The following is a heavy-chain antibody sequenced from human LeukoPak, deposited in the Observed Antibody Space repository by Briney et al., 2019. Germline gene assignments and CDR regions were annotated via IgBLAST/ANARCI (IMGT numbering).Heavy chain of an antibody. Sequence: GGSLRLSCAASGFTFSSYGMSWVRQAPGKGLEWVSGISPGGDTPYYADSVRGRFTISRDNSKNTMYLQMNSLRAEDTAVYYCAQDRAWIEFYFWGQGTLVTVSS. CDR1: GFTFSSYG. J-gene: IGHJ4*02. CDR3: AQDRAWIEFYF. CDR2: ISPGGDTP. V-gene: IGHV3-23*01. D-gene: IGHD5-12*01.